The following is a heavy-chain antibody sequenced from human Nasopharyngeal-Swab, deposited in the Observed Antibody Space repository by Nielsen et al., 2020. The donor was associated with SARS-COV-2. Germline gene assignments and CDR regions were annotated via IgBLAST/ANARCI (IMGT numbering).Heavy chain of an antibody. Sequence: GESLKISCAASGFTFSDYYMAWIRQAPGKGLEWVSYISTSGRSTDSADSVKGRFTVSRDKSKNTLYLQMNSLRADDTAVYFCARGGGDAYNPIDFWGQGTLVTVSS. CDR2: ISTSGRST. CDR1: GFTFSDYY. J-gene: IGHJ4*02. CDR3: ARGGGDAYNPIDF. D-gene: IGHD5-24*01. V-gene: IGHV3-11*01.